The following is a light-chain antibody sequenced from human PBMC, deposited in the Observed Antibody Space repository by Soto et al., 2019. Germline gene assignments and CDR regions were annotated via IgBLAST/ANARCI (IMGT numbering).Light chain of an antibody. CDR2: WAS. Sequence: DIVMTQSPDSLTVSLGERATINCKSSQSVLFSSNNKNYLAWYQQRPGQPPKLLIYWASIRESGVPDRFSGSGSGTNFTLTISSLQAEDVAVYYCQQYYLTPLTFGGGTKVEIK. CDR1: QSVLFSSNNKNY. J-gene: IGKJ4*01. CDR3: QQYYLTPLT. V-gene: IGKV4-1*01.